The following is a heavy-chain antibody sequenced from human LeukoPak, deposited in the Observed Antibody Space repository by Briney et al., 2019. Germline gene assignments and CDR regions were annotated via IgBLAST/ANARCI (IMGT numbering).Heavy chain of an antibody. J-gene: IGHJ6*02. CDR1: GFTFSSYG. D-gene: IGHD2-15*01. Sequence: GGSLRLSCAASGFTFSSYGMHWVRQAPGKGLEWVAVISYDGSNKYYADSVKGRFTISRGNSKNTLYLQMNSLRAEDTAVYYCAIGYCSGGSCPNYYGMDVWGQGTTVTVSS. V-gene: IGHV3-30*03. CDR2: ISYDGSNK. CDR3: AIGYCSGGSCPNYYGMDV.